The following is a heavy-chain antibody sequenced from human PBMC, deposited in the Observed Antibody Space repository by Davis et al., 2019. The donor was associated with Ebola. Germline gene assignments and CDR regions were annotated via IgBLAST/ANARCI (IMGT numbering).Heavy chain of an antibody. CDR2: IIPIFGTA. Sequence: SVKVSCKASGGTFSSYAISWVRQAPGQGLEWLGGIIPIFGTANYPQKFQGRVTITADESTSTAYMELSSLRFEDTAVYYCARKRWLQLDYFDYWGQGTLVTVSS. CDR3: ARKRWLQLDYFDY. CDR1: GGTFSSYA. J-gene: IGHJ4*02. D-gene: IGHD5-24*01. V-gene: IGHV1-69*13.